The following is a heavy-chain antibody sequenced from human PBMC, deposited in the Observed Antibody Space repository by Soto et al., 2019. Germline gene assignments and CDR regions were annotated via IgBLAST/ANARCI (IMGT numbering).Heavy chain of an antibody. CDR3: ARLGGYVSVGYYYLWDS. V-gene: IGHV4-39*01. CDR1: DGSMNSDSYY. CDR2: INYSGTT. D-gene: IGHD3-22*01. Sequence: SETLSLTCSVSDGSMNSDSYYWGWIRQPPGRGLEWIGVINYSGTTFHNVSLKSRVTMSVESSRNQLSLKLTSVTAADTAVYYCARLGGYVSVGYYYLWDSWGQGTLVTVSS. J-gene: IGHJ4*02.